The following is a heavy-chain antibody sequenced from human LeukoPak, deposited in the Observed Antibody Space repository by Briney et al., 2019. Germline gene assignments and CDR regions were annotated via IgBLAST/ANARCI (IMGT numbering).Heavy chain of an antibody. J-gene: IGHJ4*02. D-gene: IGHD2-8*01. CDR1: GYSISSGYY. V-gene: IGHV4-38-2*01. Sequence: SETLSLTCDVSGYSISSGYYWGWIRQPPGKGLEWIGSIYHSGSTYYNPSLKSRVTISVDTSKNQFSLKLSSVTAADTAVYYCARPPNYWGQGTLVTVSS. CDR3: ARPPNY. CDR2: IYHSGST.